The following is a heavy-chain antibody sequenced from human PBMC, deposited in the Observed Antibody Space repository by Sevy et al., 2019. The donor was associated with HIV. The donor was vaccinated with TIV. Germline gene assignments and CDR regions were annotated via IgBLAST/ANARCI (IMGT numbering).Heavy chain of an antibody. V-gene: IGHV3-33*01. D-gene: IGHD3-22*01. CDR1: GFTFSSYG. J-gene: IGHJ3*02. CDR2: IWNDRTNK. CDR3: ASLPNNYYDISGYSGDDAFDI. Sequence: GESLKISCVASGFTFSSYGMHWVRQAPGKGLEWVAVIWNDRTNKNYADSVKGRFTISRDNSKNTLYLKMNSLRAEDTAVYYCASLPNNYYDISGYSGDDAFDIWGQGTMVTVSS.